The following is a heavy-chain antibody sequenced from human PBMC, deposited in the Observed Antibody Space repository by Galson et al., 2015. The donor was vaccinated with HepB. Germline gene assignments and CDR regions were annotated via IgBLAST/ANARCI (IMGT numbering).Heavy chain of an antibody. Sequence: SLRLSCAASGFTFSSYWMSWVRQAPGKGLEWVANIKQDGSEKYYVDSVKGRFTISRDNAKNSLYLQMNSLRAEDTAVYYCARGKQGYYDSSGYRWFDPWGQGTLVTVSS. V-gene: IGHV3-7*03. D-gene: IGHD3-22*01. CDR3: ARGKQGYYDSSGYRWFDP. CDR2: IKQDGSEK. J-gene: IGHJ5*02. CDR1: GFTFSSYW.